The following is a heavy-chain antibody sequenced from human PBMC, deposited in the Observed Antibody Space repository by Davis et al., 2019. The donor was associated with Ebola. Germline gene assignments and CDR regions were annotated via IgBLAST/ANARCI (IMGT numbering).Heavy chain of an antibody. V-gene: IGHV1-69*05. Sequence: AASVKVSCKASGGTFSSYAISWVRQAPGQGLEWMGGIIPIFGTANYAQKFQGRVTMTTDTSTRTAYMELRSLRSEDTAVYYCARYNTVTTSYYGMDVWGKGTTVTVSS. J-gene: IGHJ6*04. CDR1: GGTFSSYA. CDR3: ARYNTVTTSYYGMDV. CDR2: IIPIFGTA. D-gene: IGHD4-11*01.